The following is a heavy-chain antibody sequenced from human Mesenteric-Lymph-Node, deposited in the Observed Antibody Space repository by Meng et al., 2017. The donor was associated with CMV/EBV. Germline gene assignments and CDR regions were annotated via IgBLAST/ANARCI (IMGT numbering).Heavy chain of an antibody. D-gene: IGHD6-19*01. CDR1: GYTFTSYD. J-gene: IGHJ4*02. V-gene: IGHV1-8*01. Sequence: ASVKVSCKASGYTFTSYDINWVRQATGQGLEWMGWMNPNSGNTGYAQKFQGRVTMTRDTSISTAYMELSRLRSDDTAVYYCARDRLDSSAWDYWGQGTLVTVSS. CDR3: ARDRLDSSAWDY. CDR2: MNPNSGNT.